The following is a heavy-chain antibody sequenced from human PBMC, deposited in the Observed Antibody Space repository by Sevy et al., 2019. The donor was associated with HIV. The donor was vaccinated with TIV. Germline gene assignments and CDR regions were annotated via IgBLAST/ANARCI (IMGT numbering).Heavy chain of an antibody. J-gene: IGHJ4*02. CDR2: IKSKTDGETT. D-gene: IGHD1-26*01. V-gene: IGHV3-15*01. Sequence: GGSLRLSCAASGFTFSNSWMNWVRQAPGKGLEWVGRIKSKTDGETTDYAAPVKGRFTISRDDSKNTRFLQMNSLKIEATAVYYCATRGTNSGSFSYWGQGILVTVS. CDR1: GFTFSNSW. CDR3: ATRGTNSGSFSY.